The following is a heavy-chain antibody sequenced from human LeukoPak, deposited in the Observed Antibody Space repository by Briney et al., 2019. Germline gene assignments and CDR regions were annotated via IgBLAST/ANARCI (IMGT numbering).Heavy chain of an antibody. CDR1: GFTFSSYG. D-gene: IGHD3-16*01. CDR2: ISYDGSNK. CDR3: AKDSRWRSLGLPDY. Sequence: GGSLRLSCAASGFTFSSYGMHWVRQAPGKGLEWVAVISYDGSNKYYADSVKGRFTISRDNSKNTLYLQMNSLRAEDTAVYYCAKDSRWRSLGLPDYWGQGTLATVSS. J-gene: IGHJ4*02. V-gene: IGHV3-30*18.